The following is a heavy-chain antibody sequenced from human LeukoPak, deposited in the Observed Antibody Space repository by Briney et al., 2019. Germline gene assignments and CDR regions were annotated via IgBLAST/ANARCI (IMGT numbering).Heavy chain of an antibody. CDR3: ARSPPPGATAYGVVDY. CDR1: GGSFSGYF. V-gene: IGHV4-34*01. CDR2: INHSGTT. J-gene: IGHJ4*02. Sequence: SETLSLTRAVYGGSFSGYFWSWIRQPPGKRLEWIGEINHSGTTNYNPSLKSRVIISVDTSKNQFSLKLTSVTAADTAVYYCARSPPPGATAYGVVDYWGQGTLVTVSS. D-gene: IGHD2-2*01.